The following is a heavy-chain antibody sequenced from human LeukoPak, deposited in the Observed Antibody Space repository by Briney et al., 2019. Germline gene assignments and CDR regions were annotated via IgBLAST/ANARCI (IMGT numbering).Heavy chain of an antibody. Sequence: GGSLRLSCAASGFTFSSYAMSWVRQAPGKGLEWVSVIYSGGSTYYADSVKGRFTISRDNSKNTLYLQMNSLGAEDTAVYYCARLPSGLYGDPEYYFDYWGQGTLVTVSS. D-gene: IGHD4-17*01. CDR1: GFTFSSYA. V-gene: IGHV3-53*01. CDR2: IYSGGST. J-gene: IGHJ4*02. CDR3: ARLPSGLYGDPEYYFDY.